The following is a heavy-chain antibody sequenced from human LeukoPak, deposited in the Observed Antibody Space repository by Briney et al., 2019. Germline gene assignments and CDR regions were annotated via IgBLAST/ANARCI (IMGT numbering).Heavy chain of an antibody. CDR1: GYTFTGYY. D-gene: IGHD6-19*01. CDR2: ISAYNGNT. J-gene: IGHJ4*02. V-gene: IGHV1-18*04. CDR3: ARGGAVAGTWGYYFDY. Sequence: GASVKVSCKASGYTFTGYYMHWVRQAPGQGLEWMGWISAYNGNTNYAQKLQGRVTMTTDTSTSTAYMELRSLRSDDTAVYYCARGGAVAGTWGYYFDYWGQGTPVTASS.